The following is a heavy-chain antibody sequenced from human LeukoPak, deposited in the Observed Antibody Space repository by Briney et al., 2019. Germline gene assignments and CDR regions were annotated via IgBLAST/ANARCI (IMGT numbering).Heavy chain of an antibody. Sequence: ASVKVSCKASGGTFSSYAISWVRQAPGQGLEWMGWINPNSGGTNYAQKFQGRVTMTRDTSISTAYMELSRLRSDDTAVYYCARVGIAARLRYYFDYWGQGTLVTVSS. V-gene: IGHV1-2*02. J-gene: IGHJ4*02. CDR1: GGTFSSYA. D-gene: IGHD6-6*01. CDR2: INPNSGGT. CDR3: ARVGIAARLRYYFDY.